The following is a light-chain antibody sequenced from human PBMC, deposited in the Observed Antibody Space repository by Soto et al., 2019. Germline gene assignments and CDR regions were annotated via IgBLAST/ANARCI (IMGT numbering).Light chain of an antibody. CDR3: QRSTSAPLT. V-gene: IGKV1-5*01. CDR2: DAS. Sequence: DIQMTQSPSTLSASVGDRVTITCRASQSISTWLAWYQQKPGNAPKLLIFDASNLESGVPSRVSGRGSGTEFTLIISSLQPEDVATYFCQRSTSAPLTFGPGTKVDI. J-gene: IGKJ3*01. CDR1: QSISTW.